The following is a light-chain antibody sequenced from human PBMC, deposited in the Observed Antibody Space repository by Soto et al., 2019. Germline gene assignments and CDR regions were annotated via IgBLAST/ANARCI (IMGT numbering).Light chain of an antibody. J-gene: IGLJ2*01. CDR3: SSYAGSNIVV. V-gene: IGLV2-8*01. CDR2: EVS. Sequence: QSVLTQPPSASGSPGQSVTLSCTGTSNDVGGYNSVSWYQQHPGKAPKLMIYEVSKRPSGVPDRFSGSKSGNTASLTVCGVQAEDEADYYCSSYAGSNIVVFGGGTKLTVL. CDR1: SNDVGGYNS.